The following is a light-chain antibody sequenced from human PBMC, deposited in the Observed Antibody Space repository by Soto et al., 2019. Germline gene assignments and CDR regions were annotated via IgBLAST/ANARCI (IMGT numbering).Light chain of an antibody. CDR2: GDS. CDR1: SSNIGAGYN. V-gene: IGLV1-40*01. Sequence: QSVLTQPPSESGAPGQRVTICCTGSSSNIGAGYNVHWYQQVPGTAPKLLIYGDSNRPSGVPDRFSGSKSGTSASLAITGLQAEDEADYYCQSYDSSLSGWLFGGGTKVTVL. CDR3: QSYDSSLSGWL. J-gene: IGLJ3*02.